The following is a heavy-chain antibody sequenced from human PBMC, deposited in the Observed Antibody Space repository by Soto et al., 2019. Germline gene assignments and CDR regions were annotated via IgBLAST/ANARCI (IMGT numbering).Heavy chain of an antibody. CDR2: INPADSDI. D-gene: IGHD2-2*01. V-gene: IGHV5-51*01. CDR3: ARIQGTFTRSWIPYFDY. CDR1: GYSFTNYW. J-gene: IGHJ4*02. Sequence: PGESLKISCRGPGYSFTNYWIGWVRQMPGKGLEWMGIINPADSDIRDNPSFQGQVSMSVDKSINTAYLQWTGLTASDTALYYCARIQGTFTRSWIPYFDYWGQGTPVTVSS.